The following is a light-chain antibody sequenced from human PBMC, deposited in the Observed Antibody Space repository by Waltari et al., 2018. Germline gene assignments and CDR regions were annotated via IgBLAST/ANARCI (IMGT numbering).Light chain of an antibody. CDR3: ATWDDSLNGRV. CDR1: SSNIGSNT. V-gene: IGLV1-44*01. J-gene: IGLJ3*02. Sequence: QSVLTQPPSASGTPGQRVTTSCSGSSSNIGSNTVNWYQELPGPAPTLLIYSNVHRPSGVPDRFSGSKSGTSASLAISGLQSEDEADYYCATWDDSLNGRVFGGGTKLTVL. CDR2: SNV.